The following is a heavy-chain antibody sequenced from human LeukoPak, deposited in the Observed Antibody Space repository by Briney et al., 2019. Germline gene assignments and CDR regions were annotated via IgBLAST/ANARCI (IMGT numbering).Heavy chain of an antibody. CDR2: INPNSGGT. D-gene: IGHD5-24*01. Sequence: GASVKVSCKASGYTFTGYYMHWARQAPGQGLEWMGWINPNSGGTNYAQKFQGRVTMTRDTSISTAYMELSRLRSDDTAVYYCARDERRWLQLPYFDYWGQGTLVTVSS. CDR3: ARDERRWLQLPYFDY. CDR1: GYTFTGYY. J-gene: IGHJ4*02. V-gene: IGHV1-2*02.